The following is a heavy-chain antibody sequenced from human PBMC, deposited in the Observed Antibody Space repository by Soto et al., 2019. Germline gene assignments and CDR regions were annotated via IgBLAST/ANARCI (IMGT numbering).Heavy chain of an antibody. CDR3: ARSGPIAVVPAEYFQH. Sequence: QVQLQESGPGLVKPSETLSLTCTVSGGSISSYYWSWIRQPPGKGLEWIGYIYYSGSTNYNPSLKSRVTISVDTSKNQFSLKLSSVTAADTAVYYCARSGPIAVVPAEYFQHWGQGTLVTVSS. CDR2: IYYSGST. J-gene: IGHJ1*01. CDR1: GGSISSYY. D-gene: IGHD6-19*01. V-gene: IGHV4-59*08.